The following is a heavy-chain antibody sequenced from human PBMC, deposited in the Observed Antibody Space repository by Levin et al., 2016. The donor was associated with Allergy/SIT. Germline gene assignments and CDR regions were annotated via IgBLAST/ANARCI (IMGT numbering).Heavy chain of an antibody. CDR2: IIPIFGTA. CDR3: ASTTWAVINYYYYYGMDV. V-gene: IGHV1-69*06. J-gene: IGHJ6*02. D-gene: IGHD2-21*01. Sequence: WVRQAPGQGLEWMGGIIPIFGTANYAQKFQGRVTITADKSTSTAYMELSSLRSEDTAVYYCASTTWAVINYYYYYGMDVWGQGTTVTVSS.